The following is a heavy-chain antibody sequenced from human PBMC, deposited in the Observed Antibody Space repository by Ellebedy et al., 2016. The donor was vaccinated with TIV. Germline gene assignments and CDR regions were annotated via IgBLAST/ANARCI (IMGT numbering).Heavy chain of an antibody. CDR3: ARGAPSDYGMDV. CDR2: IYHSGST. CDR1: GGSISSSNW. J-gene: IGHJ6*02. V-gene: IGHV4-4*02. Sequence: SETLSLXCAVSGGSISSSNWWSWVRQPPGKGLEWIGEIYHSGSTNYNPSLKSRVTISVDTSKNQFSLKLSSVTAADTAVYYCARGAPSDYGMDVWGQGTTVTVSS.